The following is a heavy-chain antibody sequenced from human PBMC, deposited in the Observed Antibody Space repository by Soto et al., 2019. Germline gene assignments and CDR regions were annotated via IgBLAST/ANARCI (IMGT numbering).Heavy chain of an antibody. Sequence: EVQLVESGGGLVQPGGSLRLSCAASGFTFSSYWMHWVRQAPGKGLVWVSRINSDGSSTSYADSVKGRFTISRDNAKNTLYLQMNSLSAEDTAVYYCAPLDYGDYHFPRYNWFDPWGQGTLVTVSS. CDR1: GFTFSSYW. V-gene: IGHV3-74*01. D-gene: IGHD4-17*01. CDR2: INSDGSST. CDR3: APLDYGDYHFPRYNWFDP. J-gene: IGHJ5*02.